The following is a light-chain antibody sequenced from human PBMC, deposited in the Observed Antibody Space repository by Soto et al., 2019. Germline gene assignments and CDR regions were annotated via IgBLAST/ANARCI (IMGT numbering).Light chain of an antibody. CDR3: SSYTSSSTYV. V-gene: IGLV2-18*02. Sequence: QPGIANPPCVAGSPGQSVPVFCTGTSSDVGSYNRVSWYQQPPGTAPKLMIYEVSNRPSGVPDRFSGSKSGNTASLTISGLQAEDEADYYCSSYTSSSTYVFGTGTKVTVL. J-gene: IGLJ1*01. CDR1: SSDVGSYNR. CDR2: EVS.